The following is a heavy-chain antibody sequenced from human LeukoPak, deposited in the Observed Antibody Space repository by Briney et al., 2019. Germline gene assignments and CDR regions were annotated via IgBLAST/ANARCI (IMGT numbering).Heavy chain of an antibody. D-gene: IGHD1-26*01. CDR1: GFTFSNYW. J-gene: IGHJ4*02. V-gene: IGHV3-7*03. CDR3: ARDKIVGATKNDY. CDR2: IKQDGSEK. Sequence: GGSLRLSCAASGFTFSNYWMSWVRQAPGKRLEWVANIKQDGSEKYYVDSVKGRFTISRDNAQNSLYLHMNSLGAEDTAVYYCARDKIVGATKNDYWGQGILVTVSS.